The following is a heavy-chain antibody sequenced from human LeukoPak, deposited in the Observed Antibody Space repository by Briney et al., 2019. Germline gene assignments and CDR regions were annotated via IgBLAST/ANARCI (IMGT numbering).Heavy chain of an antibody. CDR2: LYYSGST. D-gene: IGHD6-13*01. Sequence: PETLSLTCTVSGGSLSSYYWSWIRQPPGKGLEWIGYLYYSGSTNYNPSLKSRVTISVDTSKNQFSLKLSSVTAADTAVYYCARSGRNSWFYFDLWGQGTLVTVSS. J-gene: IGHJ4*02. V-gene: IGHV4-59*01. CDR1: GGSLSSYY. CDR3: ARSGRNSWFYFDL.